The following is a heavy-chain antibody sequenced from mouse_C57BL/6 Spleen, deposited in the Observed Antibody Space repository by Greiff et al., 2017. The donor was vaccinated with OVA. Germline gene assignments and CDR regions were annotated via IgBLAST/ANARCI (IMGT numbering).Heavy chain of an antibody. Sequence: QVQLQQSGAELVKPGASVKMSCKASGYTFTSYWITWVKQRPGQGLEWIGDIYPGSGSTNYNEKFKSKATLTVDTSSSTAYMQLSSLTSEDSAVYYCARCSSGTDYAMDYWGQGTSVTVSS. CDR2: IYPGSGST. J-gene: IGHJ4*01. CDR1: GYTFTSYW. CDR3: ARCSSGTDYAMDY. V-gene: IGHV1-55*01. D-gene: IGHD3-2*02.